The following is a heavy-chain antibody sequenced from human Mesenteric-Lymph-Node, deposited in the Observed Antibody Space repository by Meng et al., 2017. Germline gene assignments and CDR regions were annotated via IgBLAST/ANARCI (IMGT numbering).Heavy chain of an antibody. D-gene: IGHD1-26*01. J-gene: IGHJ4*02. V-gene: IGHV4-4*02. CDR3: ARGKQDAWELLAY. CDR2: IDDSGST. Sequence: QVPLHVSGPGLVKPSGALALTCGVSGVSISSNIRWTWVRQPPGKGLEWIGDIDDSGSTNYNPSLNSRISISLDKSKNHFSLKVNSVTAADTAVYYCARGKQDAWELLAYWGQGALVTVSS. CDR1: GVSISSNIR.